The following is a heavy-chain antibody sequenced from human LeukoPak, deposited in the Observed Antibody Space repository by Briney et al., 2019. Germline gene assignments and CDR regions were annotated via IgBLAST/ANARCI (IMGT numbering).Heavy chain of an antibody. J-gene: IGHJ4*02. CDR2: IYHSGST. D-gene: IGHD6-13*01. CDR1: GCSISSGYY. Sequence: SETLSLTCAVSGCSISSGYYWGRIRQPPGKGLEWIGSIYHSGSTYYNPSLKSRVTISVDTSKNQFSLKLSSVTAADTAVYYCARTRIAAAGTLDYWGQGTLVTVSS. CDR3: ARTRIAAAGTLDY. V-gene: IGHV4-38-2*01.